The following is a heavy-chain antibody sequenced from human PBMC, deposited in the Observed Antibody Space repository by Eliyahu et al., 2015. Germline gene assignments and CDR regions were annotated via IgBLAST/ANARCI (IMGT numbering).Heavy chain of an antibody. J-gene: IGHJ6*02. CDR2: IKQDGTEK. V-gene: IGHV3-7*01. CDR1: GFSFXXYY. CDR3: AKTHHPGSFYSYYGMDV. Sequence: EVQLVXSGGALVQPGGSLRLSCAASGFSFXXYYMTWVXXXPGXGLEWVANIKQDGTEKYYVDSVKGRFTISRDNAKNSLYLQMNSLRAEDTAIYYCAKTHHPGSFYSYYGMDVWGQGTTVTVSS.